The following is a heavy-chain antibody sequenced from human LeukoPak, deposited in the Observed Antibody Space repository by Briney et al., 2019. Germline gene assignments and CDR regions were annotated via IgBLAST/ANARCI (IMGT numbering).Heavy chain of an antibody. CDR1: GFTFRSYW. CDR3: ARIGIWGNDRYCVDY. J-gene: IGHJ4*02. Sequence: PGGPLRLSCAGSGFTFRSYWMSWVRQAPGKGLEGVGNINQDGSRKKYLDSLRGRFTFSKDNAKNLLFLQMNSLTAEDTAVYYCARIGIWGNDRYCVDYWGQGTLVTVSS. V-gene: IGHV3-7*01. D-gene: IGHD3-16*02. CDR2: INQDGSRK.